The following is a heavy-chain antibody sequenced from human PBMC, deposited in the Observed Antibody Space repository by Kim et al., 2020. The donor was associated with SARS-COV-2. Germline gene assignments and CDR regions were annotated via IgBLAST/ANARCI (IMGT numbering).Heavy chain of an antibody. CDR1: GFTFSDYY. Sequence: GGSLRLSCAASGFTFSDYYMSWIRQAPGKGLEWVSYISSSGSTIYYADSVKGRFTISRDNTKNSLYLQMNSLRAEDTAVYYCARGQQLATNYYYYYGMDVWGQGTTVTVSS. CDR3: ARGQQLATNYYYYYGMDV. D-gene: IGHD6-13*01. J-gene: IGHJ6*02. V-gene: IGHV3-11*01. CDR2: ISSSGSTI.